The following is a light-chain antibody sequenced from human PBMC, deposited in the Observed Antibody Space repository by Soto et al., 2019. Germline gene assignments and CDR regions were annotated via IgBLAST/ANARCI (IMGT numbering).Light chain of an antibody. CDR1: QDIDKY. Sequence: EIQMTQSPSSLSASLGDIVTLTCRASQDIDKYLNWYQQKPGQAPKFLIQSASTLQSGVPSRFSGSGSGTEFTLIIAGLQPEDFATYHCQQSYTIPGTFGQGTKV. J-gene: IGKJ1*01. V-gene: IGKV1-39*01. CDR2: SAS. CDR3: QQSYTIPGT.